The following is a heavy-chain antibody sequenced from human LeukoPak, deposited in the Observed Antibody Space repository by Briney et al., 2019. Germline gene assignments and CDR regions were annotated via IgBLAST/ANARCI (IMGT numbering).Heavy chain of an antibody. CDR2: IIPILGIA. V-gene: IGHV1-69*04. Sequence: GASVKVSCRASGGTFSSYAISWVRQAPGQGLEWMGRIIPILGIANYAQKFQGRVTITADKSTGTAYMELSSLRSEDTAVYYCARVGGSGSYYEPNWLDPWGQGTLVTVSS. D-gene: IGHD3-10*01. CDR3: ARVGGSGSYYEPNWLDP. J-gene: IGHJ5*02. CDR1: GGTFSSYA.